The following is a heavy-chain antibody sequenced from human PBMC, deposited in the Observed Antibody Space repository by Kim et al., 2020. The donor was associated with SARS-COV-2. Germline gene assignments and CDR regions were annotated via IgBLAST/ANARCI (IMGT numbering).Heavy chain of an antibody. CDR1: GFTFSSYE. D-gene: IGHD1-26*01. CDR2: ISSSGSTI. J-gene: IGHJ1*01. V-gene: IGHV3-48*03. CDR3: ARGGRSYYPAEYFQH. Sequence: GGSLRLSCAASGFTFSSYEMNWVRQAPGKGLEWVSYISSSGSTIYYADSVKGRFTISRDNAKNSLYLQMNSLRAEDTAVYYCARGGRSYYPAEYFQHWGQGTLVTVSS.